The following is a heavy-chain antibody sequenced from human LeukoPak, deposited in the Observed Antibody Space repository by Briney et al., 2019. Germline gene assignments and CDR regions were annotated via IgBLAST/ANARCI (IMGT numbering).Heavy chain of an antibody. J-gene: IGHJ4*02. V-gene: IGHV3-23*01. CDR2: ISGSVGST. Sequence: QTGGSLRLSCAASGFTFSSYAMSWVRQAPGKGLEWVSAISGSVGSTYYADSVKGRFTISRDNSKNTLYLQMNSLRAEDTAVYYCAKDRYRSSLQDYYFVYWGQGTLVTVSS. CDR1: GFTFSSYA. CDR3: AKDRYRSSLQDYYFVY. D-gene: IGHD6-19*01.